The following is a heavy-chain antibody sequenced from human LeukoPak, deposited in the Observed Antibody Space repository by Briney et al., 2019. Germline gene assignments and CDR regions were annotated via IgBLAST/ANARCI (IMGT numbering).Heavy chain of an antibody. CDR2: ISGSGGST. J-gene: IGHJ4*02. CDR3: AKARGRWGTKGYYFDY. V-gene: IGHV3-23*01. CDR1: GFTFSSYG. Sequence: GGALRLSCAASGFTFSSYGMSWVRQAPGKGLEWVSAISGSGGSTYYADSVKGRFTISRDNSKNTLYLQMNSLRAEDTAVYYCAKARGRWGTKGYYFDYWGQGTLVTVSS. D-gene: IGHD3-16*01.